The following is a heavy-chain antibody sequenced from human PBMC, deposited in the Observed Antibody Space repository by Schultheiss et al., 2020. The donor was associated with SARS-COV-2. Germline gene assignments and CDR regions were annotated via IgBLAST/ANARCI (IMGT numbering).Heavy chain of an antibody. V-gene: IGHV2-5*01. CDR2: IYWNDDK. Sequence: SGPTLVKPTQTLTLTCTFSGFSLTTSGVGVGWIRQPPGKAPEWLALIYWNDDKRYSPSLKNRLTITKDTSKNQVVLTMTNMDPVDTATYSCAHTGPLYGQGRFDPWGQGTLVTVSS. CDR3: AHTGPLYGQGRFDP. CDR1: GFSLTTSGVG. D-gene: IGHD3-16*02. J-gene: IGHJ5*02.